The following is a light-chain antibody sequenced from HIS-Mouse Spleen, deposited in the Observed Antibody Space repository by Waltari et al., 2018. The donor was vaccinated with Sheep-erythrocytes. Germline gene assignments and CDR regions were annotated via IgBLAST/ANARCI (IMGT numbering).Light chain of an antibody. CDR2: DVS. CDR1: SSDAGGYNY. J-gene: IGLJ3*02. CDR3: SSYTSSSTWV. Sequence: QSALTQPASVSGSPGQSITIPCTGTSSDAGGYNYFSWYQQHPGKAPKLMIYDVSNRPSGVSNRFSGSKSGNTASLTISGLQAEDEADYYCSSYTSSSTWVFGGGTKLTVL. V-gene: IGLV2-14*03.